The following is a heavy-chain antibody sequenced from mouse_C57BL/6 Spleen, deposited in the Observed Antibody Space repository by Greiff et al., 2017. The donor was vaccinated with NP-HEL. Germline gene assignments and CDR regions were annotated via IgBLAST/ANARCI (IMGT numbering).Heavy chain of an antibody. J-gene: IGHJ2*01. Sequence: VQLQQPGAELVKPGASVKMSCKASGYTFTSYWITWVKQRPGQGLEWIGDIYPGSGSTNYNEKFKSKATLTVDTSSSTAYMQLSSLTSEDSAVYYCARYGSSPHYFDYWGQGTTLTVSS. CDR3: ARYGSSPHYFDY. CDR2: IYPGSGST. D-gene: IGHD1-1*01. V-gene: IGHV1-55*01. CDR1: GYTFTSYW.